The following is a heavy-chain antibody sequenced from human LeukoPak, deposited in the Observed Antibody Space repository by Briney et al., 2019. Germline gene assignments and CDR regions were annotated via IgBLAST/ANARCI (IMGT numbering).Heavy chain of an antibody. J-gene: IGHJ6*02. CDR1: GVSISDYY. V-gene: IGHV4-34*01. CDR3: ARRTIVVVPAAIGYYYYGMDV. Sequence: SGTLSLTCSISGVSISDYYWSWIRQPPGKGLEWIGEINHSGSTNYNPSLKSRVTISVDTSKNQFSLKLSSVTAADTAVYYCARRTIVVVPAAIGYYYYGMDVWGQGTTVTVSS. CDR2: INHSGST. D-gene: IGHD2-2*02.